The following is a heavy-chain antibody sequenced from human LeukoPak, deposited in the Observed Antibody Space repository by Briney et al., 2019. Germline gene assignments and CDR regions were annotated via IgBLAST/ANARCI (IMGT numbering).Heavy chain of an antibody. CDR2: IRANGDNT. J-gene: IGHJ4*02. CDR3: VNTPNKDWGSHRSNDY. V-gene: IGHV3-23*01. D-gene: IGHD3-16*02. CDR1: GFTFSDYA. Sequence: PGGSLRLSCRASGFTFSDYAMSWVRQAPGKGLEWVSGIRANGDNTYYADAVKGRFTTSRDNSKNTLYLQMNSLRDEDTAVYYCVNTPNKDWGSHRSNDYWGQGTQVTVSS.